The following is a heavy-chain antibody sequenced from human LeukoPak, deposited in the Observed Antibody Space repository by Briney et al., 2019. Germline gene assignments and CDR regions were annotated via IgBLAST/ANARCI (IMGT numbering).Heavy chain of an antibody. CDR2: ISGSGGST. J-gene: IGHJ4*02. CDR3: TKGVNSGSIDY. CDR1: GFTFSNYA. Sequence: PGGSLRLSCSASGFTFSNYAMSWVRQSSGKGLEWFSSISGSGGSTYYAASVRGRFTISRDNSKNTVSLQMNSLRGEDTALYYCTKGVNSGSIDYWGQGTLVTVSS. V-gene: IGHV3-23*01. D-gene: IGHD6-19*01.